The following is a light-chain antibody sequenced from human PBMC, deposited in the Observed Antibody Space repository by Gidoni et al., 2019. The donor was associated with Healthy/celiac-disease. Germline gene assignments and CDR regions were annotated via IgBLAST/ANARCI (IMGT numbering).Light chain of an antibody. CDR3: QQYYSTPLT. CDR2: WAS. CDR1: QSVLSSSNNKNY. J-gene: IGKJ4*01. Sequence: DIVMTQSPASLAVSLGERATINCKSSQSVLSSSNNKNYLAWYQQKPGQPPKLLIYWASTRESGVPDRVSGSGSGTDFTLTISSLQAEDVAVYYCQQYYSTPLTFGGGTKVEIK. V-gene: IGKV4-1*01.